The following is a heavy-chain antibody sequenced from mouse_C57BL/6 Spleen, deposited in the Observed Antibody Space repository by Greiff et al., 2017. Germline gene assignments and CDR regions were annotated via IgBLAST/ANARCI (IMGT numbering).Heavy chain of an antibody. D-gene: IGHD1-1*01. Sequence: EVQLQQSGPVLVKPGASVKMSCKASGYTFTDYYMNWVKQSHGKSLEWIGVINPYNGGTSYNQKFKGKATLTVDKSSSTAYMELNDLTAEDSAVYYCAREVLREIGYRGRGATLTVSS. CDR2: INPYNGGT. V-gene: IGHV1-19*01. CDR1: GYTFTDYY. CDR3: AREVLREIGY. J-gene: IGHJ2*01.